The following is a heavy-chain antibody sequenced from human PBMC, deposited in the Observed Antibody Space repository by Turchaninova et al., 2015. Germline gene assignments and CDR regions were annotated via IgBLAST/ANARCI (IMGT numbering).Heavy chain of an antibody. Sequence: QVQLVGSVGGGGHPGSSLWFACGRSGLSLSGYVMHWGRQDPGKGLGWVATISHNGKNTYYADSVKVRFTASRDISKNIMSLQMDSLRVDDTAVYFCARDFHRFTFGWADAFDIWGQGTVVTVSS. CDR2: ISHNGKNT. D-gene: IGHD3-16*01. J-gene: IGHJ3*02. CDR3: ARDFHRFTFGWADAFDI. V-gene: IGHV3-30*04. CDR1: GLSLSGYV.